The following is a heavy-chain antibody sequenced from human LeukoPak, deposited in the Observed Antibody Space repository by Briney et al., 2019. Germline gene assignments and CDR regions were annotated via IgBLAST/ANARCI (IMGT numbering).Heavy chain of an antibody. Sequence: GGSLRLSCAASGFTVSSNYMSWVRQAPGKGLKWVSGVYIGGSTYYADSVKGRFTISRDNSKNTQYLQMNRLRAEDTAVYYCARGPYCSGGSCHSTNAFDIWGQGTMVTVSS. V-gene: IGHV3-53*01. CDR3: ARGPYCSGGSCHSTNAFDI. CDR2: VYIGGST. J-gene: IGHJ3*02. CDR1: GFTVSSNY. D-gene: IGHD2-15*01.